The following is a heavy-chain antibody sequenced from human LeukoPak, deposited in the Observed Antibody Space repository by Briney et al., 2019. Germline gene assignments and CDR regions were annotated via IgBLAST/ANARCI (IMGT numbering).Heavy chain of an antibody. V-gene: IGHV4-39*01. CDR2: INYSGTT. CDR3: GRLFDS. J-gene: IGHJ4*02. CDR1: GGAIISDNFY. Sequence: SETLSLTWTVSGGAIISDNFYWGWVRQPPGKGLEWVGSINYSGTTYYNPSLRSRLSISVDTSRTQFFLRLNSVTAADTAVYYCGRLFDSWGQGILVTVSS.